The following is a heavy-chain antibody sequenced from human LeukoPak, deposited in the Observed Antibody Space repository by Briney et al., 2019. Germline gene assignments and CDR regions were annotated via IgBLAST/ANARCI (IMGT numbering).Heavy chain of an antibody. V-gene: IGHV1-46*01. Sequence: ASVKVSCKASGYTFTSYYMHWVRQAPGQGLEWMGIINPSGGTTSYAQNFQGRVTMTRDTSTSTVYMELSSLRSEDTAVYYCAREIGPRQLHLWGSAFDYWGQGTLVTVSS. CDR2: INPSGGTT. J-gene: IGHJ4*02. CDR1: GYTFTSYY. D-gene: IGHD5-18*01. CDR3: AREIGPRQLHLWGSAFDY.